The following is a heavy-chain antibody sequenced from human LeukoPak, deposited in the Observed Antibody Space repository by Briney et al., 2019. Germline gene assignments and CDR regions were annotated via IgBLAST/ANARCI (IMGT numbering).Heavy chain of an antibody. CDR3: ARAKLRYFDWLTRDDAFDI. CDR2: INSDGSST. J-gene: IGHJ3*02. D-gene: IGHD3-9*01. CDR1: GFTFSSYW. V-gene: IGHV3-74*01. Sequence: GGSLRLSCAASGFTFSSYWMHWVRQAPGKGLVWVSRINSDGSSTSYADSVKGRFTISRDNAKNTLYLQMNSLRAEDTAVYYCARAKLRYFDWLTRDDAFDIRGQGTMVTVSS.